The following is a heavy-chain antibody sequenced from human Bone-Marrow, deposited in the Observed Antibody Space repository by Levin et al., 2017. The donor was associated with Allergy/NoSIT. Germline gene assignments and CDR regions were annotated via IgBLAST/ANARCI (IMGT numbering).Heavy chain of an antibody. CDR1: GYSFTSYW. V-gene: IGHV5-51*01. D-gene: IGHD3-22*01. J-gene: IGHJ4*02. Sequence: GGSLRLSCKGSGYSFTSYWIGWVRQMPGKGLEWMGIIYPGDSNTKYSPSFQGQVTFSADKSISTAYLQWSTLKASDTAMYYCARILSGYSSAFDYRGQGTLVTVSS. CDR2: IYPGDSNT. CDR3: ARILSGYSSAFDY.